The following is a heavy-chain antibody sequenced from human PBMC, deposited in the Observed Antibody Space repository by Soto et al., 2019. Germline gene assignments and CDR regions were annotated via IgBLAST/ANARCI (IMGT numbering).Heavy chain of an antibody. Sequence: PGGSLRLSCAASGFTFSSYGMHWVRQAPGKGLEWVAAIWYDGSNKYYADSVKGRFTISRDNSKNTLYLQMNSLRAEDTAVYYCAAGSYYVYWGQGTLVTVSS. V-gene: IGHV3-33*01. CDR2: IWYDGSNK. CDR3: AAGSYYVY. CDR1: GFTFSSYG. J-gene: IGHJ4*02. D-gene: IGHD1-26*01.